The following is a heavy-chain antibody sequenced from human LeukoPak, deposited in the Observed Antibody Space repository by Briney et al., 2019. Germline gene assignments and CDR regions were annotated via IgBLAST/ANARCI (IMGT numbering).Heavy chain of an antibody. J-gene: IGHJ4*02. CDR1: GGTFSSYA. CDR2: IIPIFGIA. D-gene: IGHD6-19*01. CDR3: ARDQVAGTGWFDY. V-gene: IGHV1-69*04. Sequence: SVKVSCKASGGTFSSYAISWVRQAPGQGLEWMGRIIPIFGIANYAQKFQGRVTTTADKSTSTAYMELSSLRSEDTAVYYCARDQVAGTGWFDYWGQGTLVTVSS.